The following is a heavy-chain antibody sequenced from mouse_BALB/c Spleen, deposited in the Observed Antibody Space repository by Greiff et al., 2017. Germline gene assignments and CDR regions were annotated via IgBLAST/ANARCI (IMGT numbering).Heavy chain of an antibody. J-gene: IGHJ2*01. V-gene: IGHV5-6-4*01. CDR2: ISSGGSYT. CDR1: GFTFSSYT. CDR3: TETATGYCDY. Sequence: DVQLVESGGGLVKPGGSLKLSCAASGFTFSSYTMSWVRQTPEKRLEWVATISSGGSYTYYPDSVKGRFTISRDNAKNTLYLQMSSLKSEDTAMYYCTETATGYCDYWGQGTTLTVSS. D-gene: IGHD1-2*01.